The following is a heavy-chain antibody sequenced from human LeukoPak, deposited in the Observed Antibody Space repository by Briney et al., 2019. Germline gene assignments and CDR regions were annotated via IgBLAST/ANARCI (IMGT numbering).Heavy chain of an antibody. J-gene: IGHJ3*02. CDR3: AKVIHGAVAFDI. CDR2: INPTNGDT. V-gene: IGHV1-2*02. Sequence: GASVKVSCKASGYTFTAYYMHWVRLAPGQGLEWVGWINPTNGDTKYAQRFQGRVTMTRDTSINTVYMELGRLRSDDTAVYYCAKVIHGAVAFDIWGQGTMVTVSS. D-gene: IGHD4/OR15-4a*01. CDR1: GYTFTAYY.